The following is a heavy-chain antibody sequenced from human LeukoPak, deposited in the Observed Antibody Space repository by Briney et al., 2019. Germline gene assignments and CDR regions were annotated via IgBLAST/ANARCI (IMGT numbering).Heavy chain of an antibody. CDR2: FYSGGNT. Sequence: PGGPLRLSCVVSGFTVSDNYMSWVRQAPGKGLEWVSAFYSGGNTYYTGSVKGRFIISRDSSKNTLYLQMNNLRPEDTAMYYCAKLPSSGWLDYWGQGTLVTVSS. V-gene: IGHV3-53*01. CDR1: GFTVSDNY. J-gene: IGHJ4*02. D-gene: IGHD6-19*01. CDR3: AKLPSSGWLDY.